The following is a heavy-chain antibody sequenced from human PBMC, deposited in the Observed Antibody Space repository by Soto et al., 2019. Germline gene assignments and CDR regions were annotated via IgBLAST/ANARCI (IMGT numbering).Heavy chain of an antibody. CDR3: AKSCTGGWYSSCFEY. CDR1: GFTFSSYA. J-gene: IGHJ4*02. CDR2: ISGSGDST. Sequence: GGSLRLSCAASGFTFSSYAMSWVRQAPGKGLEWVSAISGSGDSTYYADSVKGRFTISRDNSKNTLYLQMNGLRAEDTAVYYCAKSCTGGWYSSCFEYWGQGTLVTVS. D-gene: IGHD6-19*01. V-gene: IGHV3-23*01.